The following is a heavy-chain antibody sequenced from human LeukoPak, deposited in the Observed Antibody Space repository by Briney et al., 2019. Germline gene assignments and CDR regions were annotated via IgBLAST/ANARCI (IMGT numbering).Heavy chain of an antibody. CDR3: AKCSGWYSGYYYYYMDV. V-gene: IGHV3-30*18. Sequence: PGGSLRLSCAASGFTFSSYGMHWVRQAPGKGLEWVAVISYDGSNKYYADSVKGRFTISRDNSKNTLYLQMNSLRAEDTAVYYCAKCSGWYSGYYYYYMDVWGKGTTVTVSS. CDR1: GFTFSSYG. J-gene: IGHJ6*03. CDR2: ISYDGSNK. D-gene: IGHD6-19*01.